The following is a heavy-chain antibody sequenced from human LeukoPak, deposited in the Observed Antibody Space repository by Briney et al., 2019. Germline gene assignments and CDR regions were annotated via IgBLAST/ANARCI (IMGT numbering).Heavy chain of an antibody. CDR3: TKGYYEPFDS. Sequence: SETLSLTCTVSGASVNSYYWDWIRQPPGKGLEWIGCMSDSGRTYYNPSLKSRVTISLGTSNNQFSLRLTSVTAADSAMYYCTKGYYEPFDSWGQGTLVTVSS. J-gene: IGHJ4*02. D-gene: IGHD3-22*01. CDR2: MSDSGRT. V-gene: IGHV4-59*02. CDR1: GASVNSYY.